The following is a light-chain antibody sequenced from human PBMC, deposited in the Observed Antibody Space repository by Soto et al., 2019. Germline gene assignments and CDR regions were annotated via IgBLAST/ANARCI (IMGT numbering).Light chain of an antibody. CDR2: AAS. Sequence: IQMTQAPSTLSASLGDRVTITCRASQGISSYLAWYQQKPGKAPKLLIYAASTLQSGVPSRFSGSGSGTDFTLTISSLQPEDIATYYCQQYDNLPLTFGGGTKVDIK. V-gene: IGKV1-8*01. CDR1: QGISSY. J-gene: IGKJ4*01. CDR3: QQYDNLPLT.